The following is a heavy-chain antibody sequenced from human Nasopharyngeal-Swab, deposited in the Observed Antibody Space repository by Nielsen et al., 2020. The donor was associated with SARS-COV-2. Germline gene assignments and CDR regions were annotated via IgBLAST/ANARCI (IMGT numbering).Heavy chain of an antibody. D-gene: IGHD3-22*01. J-gene: IGHJ2*01. CDR1: GYSISSGYY. CDR3: ARLGRSMIVVVIRPGYFDL. CDR2: IYHSGST. V-gene: IGHV4-38-2*01. Sequence: SETLSLTCAVSGYSISSGYYWGWIRQPPGKGLEWIGSIYHSGSTYYNPSLKSRVTISVDTSKNQFSLKLSSVTAADTAVYYCARLGRSMIVVVIRPGYFDLWGRGTLSLSPQ.